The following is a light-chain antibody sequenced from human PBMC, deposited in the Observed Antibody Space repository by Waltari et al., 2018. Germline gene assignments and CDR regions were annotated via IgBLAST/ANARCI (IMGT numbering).Light chain of an antibody. J-gene: IGKJ1*01. CDR2: AAS. CDR3: LQDYNYPWT. CDR1: KGIRKD. Sequence: TGRESKGIRKDLGWYLQKPGKAPKLLIYAASNLQSGVPSRFSGSGSGTYFTLTISSLQPEDFATYYCLQDYNYPWTFGQGTRVEIK. V-gene: IGKV1-6*01.